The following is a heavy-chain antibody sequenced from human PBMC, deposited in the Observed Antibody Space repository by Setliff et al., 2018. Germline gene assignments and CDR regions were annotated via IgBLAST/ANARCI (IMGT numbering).Heavy chain of an antibody. D-gene: IGHD1-7*01. J-gene: IGHJ5*02. CDR2: IRGSGGST. Sequence: PGGSLRLSCAASGFTFSSHAMSWVRQAPGKGLEWVSGIRGSGGSTYYRDSVTGRFSISRDNSKKTLYLQMSSLRPDDAAMYYCARDKFRNSGGLYSWGQGTLVTVSS. CDR3: ARDKFRNSGGLYS. V-gene: IGHV3-23*01. CDR1: GFTFSSHA.